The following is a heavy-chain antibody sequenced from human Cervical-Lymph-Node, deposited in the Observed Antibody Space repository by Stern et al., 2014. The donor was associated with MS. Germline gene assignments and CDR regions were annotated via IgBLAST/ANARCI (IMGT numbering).Heavy chain of an antibody. J-gene: IGHJ3*01. Sequence: QVPLKESGPTLVQPTQTLTLTCTFSGFSLTTDKVSVGWIRPPPGKALEWLALIYWDGDKRYSPSLRSRLSITKDTSKNQVVLTLTNMDPVDAATYYCAHRRRAGAFDVWGQGTMVTVSS. CDR2: IYWDGDK. CDR3: AHRRRAGAFDV. CDR1: GFSLTTDKVS. D-gene: IGHD6-19*01. V-gene: IGHV2-5*02.